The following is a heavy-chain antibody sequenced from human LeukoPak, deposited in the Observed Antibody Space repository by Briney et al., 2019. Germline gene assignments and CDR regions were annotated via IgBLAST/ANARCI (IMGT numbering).Heavy chain of an antibody. V-gene: IGHV3-30*04. J-gene: IGHJ6*02. CDR2: ISYDGSNK. Sequence: GRSLRLSCAASGFTFSSYAMHWVRQAPGKGLEWVAVISYDGSNKYYADSVKGRFIISRDNSKNTLYLQMNSLRAEDTAVYYCARDPPPDTAMVMGDYYYYYGMDVWGQGTTVTVSS. D-gene: IGHD5-18*01. CDR1: GFTFSSYA. CDR3: ARDPPPDTAMVMGDYYYYYGMDV.